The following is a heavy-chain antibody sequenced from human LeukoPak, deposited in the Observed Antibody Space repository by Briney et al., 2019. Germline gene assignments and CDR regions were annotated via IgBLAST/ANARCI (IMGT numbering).Heavy chain of an antibody. D-gene: IGHD6-6*01. V-gene: IGHV1-46*01. Sequence: ASVKVSCKASGYTFTTYYIHWVRQAPGQGLEWMGIIDPTGGSTNYAQKFQGRVTMTRDTSTSTVYMELSSLRSDDTAVYYCARGALSNWYFDVWGRGTLVTVSS. CDR3: ARGALSNWYFDV. CDR2: IDPTGGST. J-gene: IGHJ2*01. CDR1: GYTFTTYY.